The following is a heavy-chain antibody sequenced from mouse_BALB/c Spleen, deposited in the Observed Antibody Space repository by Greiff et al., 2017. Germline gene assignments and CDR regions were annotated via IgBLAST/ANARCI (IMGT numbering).Heavy chain of an antibody. D-gene: IGHD2-3*01. CDR3: ARSDGYYAWFAY. J-gene: IGHJ3*01. CDR2: IDPYNGGT. Sequence: LVESGAELVRPGTSVKVSCKASGYSFTDYNMYWVKQSHGESLEWIGYIDPYNGGTSYNQKFKGKATLTVDKSSSTAFMHLNSLTSEDSAVYYCARSDGYYAWFAYWGQGTLGTVSA. V-gene: IGHV1S135*01. CDR1: GYSFTDYN.